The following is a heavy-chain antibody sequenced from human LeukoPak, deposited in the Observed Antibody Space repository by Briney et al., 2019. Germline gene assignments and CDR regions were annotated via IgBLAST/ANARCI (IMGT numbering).Heavy chain of an antibody. CDR1: GYTFTSYG. D-gene: IGHD3-9*01. CDR2: ISAYNGNT. J-gene: IGHJ4*02. V-gene: IGHV1-18*01. Sequence: ASVKLSCKASGYTFTSYGISWVRQAPGQGLEWMGWISAYNGNTNYAQKLQGRVTMTTDKSTSTAYMELRSLRSDDTAVYYCARDSDYDILTGYYSLPGYWGQGTLVTVSS. CDR3: ARDSDYDILTGYYSLPGY.